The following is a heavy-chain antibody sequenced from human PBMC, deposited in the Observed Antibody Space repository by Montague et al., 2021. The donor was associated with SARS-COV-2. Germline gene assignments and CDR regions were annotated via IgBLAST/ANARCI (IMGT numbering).Heavy chain of an antibody. CDR1: GDSVSSNNVA. Sequence: CAISGDSVSSNNVAWNWIRQSPSRGLEWLERTNYRSKWHYDYAVSVKSRILIIPNTSKNQFSLQLNSVTPEDTAVYYCARGLWFGELLSLYYYYGMDVWGQGTTVTVSS. V-gene: IGHV6-1*01. CDR3: ARGLWFGELLSLYYYYGMDV. J-gene: IGHJ6*02. CDR2: TNYRSKWHY. D-gene: IGHD3-10*01.